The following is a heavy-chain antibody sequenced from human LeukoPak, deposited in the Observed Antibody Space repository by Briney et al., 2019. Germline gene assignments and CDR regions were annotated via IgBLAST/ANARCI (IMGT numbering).Heavy chain of an antibody. Sequence: SETLSLTCAVYGGSFSGYYWSWIRQPPGKGLEWIGYIYYSGSTNYNPSLKSRVTISVDTSNNQFSLKLSSVTAADTAVYYCARWTHYQPFDYWGQGTLVTVSS. CDR2: IYYSGST. D-gene: IGHD3/OR15-3a*01. CDR1: GGSFSGYY. CDR3: ARWTHYQPFDY. V-gene: IGHV4-59*01. J-gene: IGHJ4*02.